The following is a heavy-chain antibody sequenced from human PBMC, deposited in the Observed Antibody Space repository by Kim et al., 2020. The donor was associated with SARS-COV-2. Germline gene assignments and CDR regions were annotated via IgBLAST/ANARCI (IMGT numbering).Heavy chain of an antibody. V-gene: IGHV1-69*13. J-gene: IGHJ4*02. CDR3: ARGFFGSGTNNRYFDY. CDR1: GGTFSSYA. CDR2: IIPIFGTA. Sequence: SVKVSCKASGGTFSSYAISWVRQAPGQGLEWMGGIIPIFGTANYAQKFQGRVTITADESTSTAYMELSSLRSEDTAVYYCARGFFGSGTNNRYFDYWGQGALVTVSS. D-gene: IGHD3-10*01.